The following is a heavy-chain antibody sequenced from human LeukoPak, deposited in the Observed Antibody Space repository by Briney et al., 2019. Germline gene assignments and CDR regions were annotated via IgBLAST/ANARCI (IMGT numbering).Heavy chain of an antibody. J-gene: IGHJ4*02. Sequence: PGGSLRLSCAASGFTFSDYNMHWVRQAPGQGLEWVSLTSNDGSNKYYAVSVKGRFTISRDNTKNTLYLQMNSLRTEDTAVYYCAKDTGYTFGHAFDYWGQGTLVTVSS. CDR1: GFTFSDYN. CDR3: AKDTGYTFGHAFDY. V-gene: IGHV3-30-3*01. CDR2: TSNDGSNK. D-gene: IGHD5-18*01.